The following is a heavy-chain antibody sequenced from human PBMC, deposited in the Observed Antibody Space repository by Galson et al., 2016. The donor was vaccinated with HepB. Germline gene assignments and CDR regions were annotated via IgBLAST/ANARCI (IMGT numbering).Heavy chain of an antibody. J-gene: IGHJ4*02. Sequence: SVKVSCKASGGTLSSYAISWVRQAPGQGLEWTGGIIPIFGTSNYAQRFQGRVTITADESTITAYLELSSLRSDDTAVYYCAWGGVAATGFDYWGLGTLVTVSS. D-gene: IGHD6-13*01. CDR2: IIPIFGTS. CDR1: GGTLSSYA. V-gene: IGHV1-69*13. CDR3: AWGGVAATGFDY.